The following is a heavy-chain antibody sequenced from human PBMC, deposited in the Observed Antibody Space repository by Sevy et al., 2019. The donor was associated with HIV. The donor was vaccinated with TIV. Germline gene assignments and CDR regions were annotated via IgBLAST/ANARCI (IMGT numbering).Heavy chain of an antibody. CDR3: ARADGYSSGWYEDY. J-gene: IGHJ4*02. CDR2: ISYDGSNK. CDR1: GFTFSSYS. D-gene: IGHD6-19*01. Sequence: GGSLRLSCAASGFTFSSYSMNWVRQAPGKGLEWVAVISYDGSNKYYADSVKGRFTISRDNSKNTLYLQMNSLRAEDTAVYYCARADGYSSGWYEDYWGQGTLVTVSS. V-gene: IGHV3-30*03.